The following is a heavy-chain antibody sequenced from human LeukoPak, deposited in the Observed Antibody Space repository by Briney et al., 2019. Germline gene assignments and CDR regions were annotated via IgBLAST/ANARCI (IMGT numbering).Heavy chain of an antibody. Sequence: GASVKVSCKASGYTFTSYGISWVRQAPGQGLEWMGGIIPIFDTTNYAQKFQGRVTITADKSTSTAYMELSSLTSDDTAVYYCARDGRGYSGYDYYWGQGTLVTVSS. V-gene: IGHV1-69*06. CDR1: GYTFTSYG. CDR2: IIPIFDTT. CDR3: ARDGRGYSGYDYY. D-gene: IGHD5-12*01. J-gene: IGHJ4*02.